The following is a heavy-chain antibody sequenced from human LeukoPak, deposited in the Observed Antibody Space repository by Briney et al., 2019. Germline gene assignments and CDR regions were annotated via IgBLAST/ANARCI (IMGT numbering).Heavy chain of an antibody. CDR3: ARSRTGDDY. CDR2: INPNSGGT. J-gene: IGHJ4*02. CDR1: GYTFTGYY. Sequence: ASVKVSCKASGYTFTGYYMHWVRQAPGQGLEWMGWINPNSGGTNYAQKFQGRATMTRGTSISTAYMELSRLRSDDTAVYYCARSRTGDDYWGQGTLVTVSS. D-gene: IGHD3/OR15-3a*01. V-gene: IGHV1-2*02.